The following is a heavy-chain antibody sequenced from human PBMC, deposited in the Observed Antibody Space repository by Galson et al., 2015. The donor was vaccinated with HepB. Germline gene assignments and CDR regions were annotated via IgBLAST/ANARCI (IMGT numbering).Heavy chain of an antibody. CDR1: GGTFSSYA. Sequence: SVKVSCKASGGTFSSYAISWVRQAPGQGLEWMGGIIPIFGTANYAQKFQGRVTITADESTSTAYMELSSLRSEDTAVYYCAGPGGSRLEYYYYYMDVWGKGTTVTVSS. D-gene: IGHD6-19*01. CDR3: AGPGGSRLEYYYYYMDV. V-gene: IGHV1-69*13. CDR2: IIPIFGTA. J-gene: IGHJ6*03.